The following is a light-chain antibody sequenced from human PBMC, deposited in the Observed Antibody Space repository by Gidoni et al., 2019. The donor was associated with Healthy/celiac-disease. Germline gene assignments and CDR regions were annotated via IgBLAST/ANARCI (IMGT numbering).Light chain of an antibody. J-gene: IGKJ2*01. CDR2: KAS. V-gene: IGKV1-5*03. CDR1: QRISSW. Sequence: DIQMTPSPSTLSASVGDRVTLTCRASQRISSWLAWYQQKPGKAHKLLIYKASSLESGVPSRFSGSGSGTEFTLTISSLQPDDFATYYCQQYNSYPYTFGQGTKLEIK. CDR3: QQYNSYPYT.